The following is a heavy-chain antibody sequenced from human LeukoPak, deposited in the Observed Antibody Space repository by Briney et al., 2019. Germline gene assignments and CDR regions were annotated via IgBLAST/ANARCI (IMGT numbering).Heavy chain of an antibody. D-gene: IGHD6-19*01. CDR2: INGRGDDT. CDR3: AKGHRSSSSFFDS. Sequence: GGSLRLSCAAFSGFAMSLVRQAPGRGLEWVSAINGRGDDTYYPDSVKGRFTISRDNSNTTLYLQMNSLRAEDTAVYYCAKGHRSSSSFFDSWGQGILVTVSS. V-gene: IGHV3-23*01. J-gene: IGHJ4*02. CDR1: SGFA.